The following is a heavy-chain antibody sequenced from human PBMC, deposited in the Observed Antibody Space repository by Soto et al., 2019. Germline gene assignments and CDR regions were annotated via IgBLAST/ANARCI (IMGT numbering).Heavy chain of an antibody. Sequence: QVQLQESGPGLVKPSQILSLTCTVSGGSISSSGYYWRWIRQRPGKGLEWIGYIYYSGSTYYNPFLKSRVTISVDTSKNQFSLKLSSVTAADTAVYYCAREWRDYYFDYWGQGTLVTVSS. CDR1: GGSISSSGYY. V-gene: IGHV4-31*03. CDR2: IYYSGST. CDR3: AREWRDYYFDY. J-gene: IGHJ4*02.